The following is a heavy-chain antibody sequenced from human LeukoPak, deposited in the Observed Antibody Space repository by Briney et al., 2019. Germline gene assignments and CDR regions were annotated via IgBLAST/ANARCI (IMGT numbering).Heavy chain of an antibody. CDR1: GFTVSSNY. CDR3: ARVRGKWLRLGYFDY. D-gene: IGHD5-12*01. CDR2: IYSGGST. J-gene: IGHJ4*02. Sequence: GGSLRLSCAASGFTVSSNYMSWVRQAPGKGLEWVSVIYSGGSTYYADSVKGRFTISRDNSKNTLCLQMNSLRAEDTAVYYCARVRGKWLRLGYFDYWGQGTLVTVSS. V-gene: IGHV3-53*01.